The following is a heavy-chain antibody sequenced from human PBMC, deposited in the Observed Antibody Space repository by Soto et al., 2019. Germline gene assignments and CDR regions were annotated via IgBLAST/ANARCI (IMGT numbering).Heavy chain of an antibody. V-gene: IGHV1-8*01. CDR1: GYTFTSYD. CDR3: VRERSAAGTGWFDP. CDR2: MNPNSGNT. J-gene: IGHJ5*02. D-gene: IGHD6-13*01. Sequence: QVQLVQSGAEVKKPGASVKVSCKASGYTFTSYDINWVRQATGQGLEGMGWMNPNSGNTGYAQKFQGRVTMTRNTSISTAYMELSSLRSEDTAVYYCVRERSAAGTGWFDPWGQGTLVTVSS.